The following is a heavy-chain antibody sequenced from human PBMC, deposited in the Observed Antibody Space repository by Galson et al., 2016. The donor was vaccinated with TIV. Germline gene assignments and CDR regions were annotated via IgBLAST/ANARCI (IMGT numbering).Heavy chain of an antibody. J-gene: IGHJ3*02. Sequence: SLRLSCAASGLTFNNYAMHWVRQAPGKGLEWVSDIRGSGGITYIAESVKGRFAISRDNSRNTLYLQLNSLRAEDTAVYYCAKRRNYGGDALESWGQGTIVTVSS. CDR1: GLTFNNYA. D-gene: IGHD4-23*01. CDR2: IRGSGGIT. CDR3: AKRRNYGGDALES. V-gene: IGHV3-23*01.